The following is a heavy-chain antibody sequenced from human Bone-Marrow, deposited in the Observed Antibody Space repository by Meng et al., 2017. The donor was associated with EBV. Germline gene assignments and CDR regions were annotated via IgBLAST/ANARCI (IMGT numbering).Heavy chain of an antibody. V-gene: IGHV1-69*01. Sequence: QVQVGRAGPEGKKPGPSVMVSCKSAGGTFRSDAISWVRQAPGKGLVWMGGLIPMTGVAHYAQKFQDRVSIIADESTSTHYLELSSLRAEDTAVYYCARAETYGDYTSFDYWGQGTLVTVSS. CDR3: ARAETYGDYTSFDY. CDR2: LIPMTGVA. D-gene: IGHD4-17*01. CDR1: GGTFRSDA. J-gene: IGHJ4*02.